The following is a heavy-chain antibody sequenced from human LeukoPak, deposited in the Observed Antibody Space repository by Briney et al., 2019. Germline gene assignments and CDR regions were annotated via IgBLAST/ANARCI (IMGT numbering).Heavy chain of an antibody. CDR2: MNPNSSNT. D-gene: IGHD1-26*01. Sequence: GASVKVSCKASGYTFTSYGISWVRQATGQGLEWMGWMNPNSSNTGYAQNFQGRVTMTRNTSISTAYMELSSLTSEDTAVYYCGRSAAAGGPIDSWGQGTLVTVSS. CDR1: GYTFTSYG. V-gene: IGHV1-8*02. CDR3: GRSAAAGGPIDS. J-gene: IGHJ4*02.